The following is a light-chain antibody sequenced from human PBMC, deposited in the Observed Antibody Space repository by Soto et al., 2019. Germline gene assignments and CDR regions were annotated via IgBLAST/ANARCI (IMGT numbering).Light chain of an antibody. CDR3: CSYAGSSTFEV. V-gene: IGLV2-23*03. J-gene: IGLJ1*01. CDR2: EGS. CDR1: SSDVGSYNL. Sequence: QSALTQPASVSGSPGQSITISCTGTSSDVGSYNLVSWYQKHPVKAPKLMIYEGSKRPSGVSNRFSGSKSGNTASLTISGLQAEDEADYYCCSYAGSSTFEVFGTGTKLTVL.